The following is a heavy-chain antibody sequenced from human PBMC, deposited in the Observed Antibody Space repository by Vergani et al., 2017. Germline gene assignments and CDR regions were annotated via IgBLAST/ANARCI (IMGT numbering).Heavy chain of an antibody. CDR1: GFTFSSYA. CDR2: ISGSGGNT. Sequence: EVQLLESGGNLIQPGGSLGLSCGASGFTFSSYAMTWVRLAPGKGLQWVSAISGSGGNTFYTDSVKGRFTISRDNSKDTLYLQMNSLRVEDTAIYYCAKARDPNCKGGNCYSYYYGLDLWGQGTTVTVSS. V-gene: IGHV3-23*01. CDR3: AKARDPNCKGGNCYSYYYGLDL. J-gene: IGHJ6*02. D-gene: IGHD2-21*01.